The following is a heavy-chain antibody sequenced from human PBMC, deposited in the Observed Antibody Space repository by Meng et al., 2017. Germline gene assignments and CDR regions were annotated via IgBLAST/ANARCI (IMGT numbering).Heavy chain of an antibody. CDR3: ARDRGSGWSKGA. Sequence: QVQLVQSGAEVKKPGASVKVSCKASGYTFTGYYMHWVRQAPGQRLEWMGRINPNSGGTDNAQKFQGRVTVTRDTSITTAYMELSRLRSDDTAVYYCARDRGSGWSKGAWGQGTLVTVSS. V-gene: IGHV1-2*06. CDR1: GYTFTGYY. D-gene: IGHD6-19*01. CDR2: INPNSGGT. J-gene: IGHJ5*02.